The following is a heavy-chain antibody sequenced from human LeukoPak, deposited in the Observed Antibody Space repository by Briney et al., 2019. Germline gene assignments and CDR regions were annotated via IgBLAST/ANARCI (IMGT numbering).Heavy chain of an antibody. CDR3: VKDALAVGVTGYYAMDV. V-gene: IGHV3-9*01. J-gene: IGHJ6*02. D-gene: IGHD1-26*01. Sequence: PGGSLRLSCAASGFTFDGYAMHWVRQVPGKGLEWVSGITWNSGRKGYADSVKGRFTISRDNAKNSLYLQMNSLRPEDTALYYCVKDALAVGVTGYYAMDVWGQGTTVTVSS. CDR1: GFTFDGYA. CDR2: ITWNSGRK.